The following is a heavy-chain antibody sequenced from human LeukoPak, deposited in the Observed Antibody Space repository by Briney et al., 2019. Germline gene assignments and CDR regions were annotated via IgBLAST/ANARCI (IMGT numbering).Heavy chain of an antibody. J-gene: IGHJ4*02. Sequence: GSLRLSCAASVVTFSSYSMNWVRQAPGKGLEWGSSISSISSYIYYADSVKGRLTISRDNAKNSLYLQMNSLRDEDTAVYYCARLVGDRGSYYRDYWGQGTLVTVSS. CDR2: ISSISSYI. D-gene: IGHD1-26*01. CDR1: VVTFSSYS. CDR3: ARLVGDRGSYYRDY. V-gene: IGHV3-21*01.